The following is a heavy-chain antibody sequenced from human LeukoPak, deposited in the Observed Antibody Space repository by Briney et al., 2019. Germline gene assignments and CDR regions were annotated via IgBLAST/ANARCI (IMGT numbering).Heavy chain of an antibody. CDR2: ISGSGGST. CDR3: AKDDCSGGSCYSDY. V-gene: IGHV3-23*01. Sequence: GGSLRLSCAASGFTVSSNYMGWVRQAPGKGLEWVSAISGSGGSTYYADSVKGRFTISRDNSKNTLYLQMNSLRAEDTAVYYCAKDDCSGGSCYSDYWGQGTLVTVSS. CDR1: GFTVSSNY. D-gene: IGHD2-15*01. J-gene: IGHJ4*02.